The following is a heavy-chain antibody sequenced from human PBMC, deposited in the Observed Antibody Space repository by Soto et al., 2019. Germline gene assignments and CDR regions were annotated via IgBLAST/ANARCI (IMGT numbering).Heavy chain of an antibody. Sequence: LRLSCAASGFTFSDHYMDWVRQAPGKGLEWVGRTRNKANSYTTEYAASVKGRFTISRDDSKNSLYLQMNSLKTEDTAVYYCASSLRGCSGGSCYYYYGMDVWGQGTTVTVSS. V-gene: IGHV3-72*01. CDR3: ASSLRGCSGGSCYYYYGMDV. CDR1: GFTFSDHY. CDR2: TRNKANSYTT. D-gene: IGHD2-15*01. J-gene: IGHJ6*02.